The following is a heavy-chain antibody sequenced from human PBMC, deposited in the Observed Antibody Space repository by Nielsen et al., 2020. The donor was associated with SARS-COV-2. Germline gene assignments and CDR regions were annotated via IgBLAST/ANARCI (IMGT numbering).Heavy chain of an antibody. Sequence: SVKFSCKASGYMFLSYGISWVRQAPGQGLEWMGWINSYNGDTNYAQKFQCRVTMTTDTSTSTADMELRSLRSDDTAVYYCARGDYGDYQGFDPWGQGTLVTVSS. CDR2: INSYNGDT. CDR1: GYMFLSYG. V-gene: IGHV1-18*01. D-gene: IGHD4-17*01. J-gene: IGHJ5*02. CDR3: ARGDYGDYQGFDP.